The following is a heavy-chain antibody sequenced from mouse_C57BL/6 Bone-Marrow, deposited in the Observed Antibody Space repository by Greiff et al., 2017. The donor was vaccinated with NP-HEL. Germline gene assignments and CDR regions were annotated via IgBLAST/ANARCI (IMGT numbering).Heavy chain of an antibody. J-gene: IGHJ3*01. V-gene: IGHV3-6*01. CDR3: ARRNYGGFAY. D-gene: IGHD1-1*01. Sequence: EVKLMESGPGLVKPSQSLSLTCSVTGYSITSGYYWNWIRQFPGNKLEWMGYISYDGSNNYNPSLKNRISITRDTSKNQFFLKLNSVTTEDTATYYCARRNYGGFAYWGQGTLVTVSA. CDR2: ISYDGSN. CDR1: GYSITSGYY.